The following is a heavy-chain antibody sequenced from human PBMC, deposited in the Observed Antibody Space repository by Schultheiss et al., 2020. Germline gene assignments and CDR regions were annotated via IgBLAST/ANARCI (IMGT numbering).Heavy chain of an antibody. CDR2: INPNSGGT. CDR1: GYTFTGYS. CDR3: ARDKGDMVTATINWFDP. V-gene: IGHV1-2*02. J-gene: IGHJ5*02. D-gene: IGHD2-21*02. Sequence: ASVKVSCKASGYTFTGYSRHWVRQAPGQGLEWMGWINPNSGGTNYAQKLQGRVTMTRDTSITTAYMELSRLRSDDTAVYYCARDKGDMVTATINWFDPWGQATLVNVLS.